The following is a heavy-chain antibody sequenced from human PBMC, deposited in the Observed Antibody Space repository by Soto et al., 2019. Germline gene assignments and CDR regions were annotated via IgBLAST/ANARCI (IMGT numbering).Heavy chain of an antibody. CDR2: ISYDGSNT. V-gene: IGHV3-30*04. Sequence: GGSLRLSCTASGFTFSDYAVHWVRQAPGKGLEWVGVISYDGSNTYYADSVRRRFTISRDNSKNTLYLQMNSVSAEDTAVYYCARDRERTAAGAYPYYYCGMDVWGQGTTVTVSS. D-gene: IGHD6-13*01. CDR3: ARDRERTAAGAYPYYYCGMDV. J-gene: IGHJ6*02. CDR1: GFTFSDYA.